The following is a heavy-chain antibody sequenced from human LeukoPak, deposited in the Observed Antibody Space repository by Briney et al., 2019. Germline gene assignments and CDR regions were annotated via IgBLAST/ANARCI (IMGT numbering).Heavy chain of an antibody. V-gene: IGHV1-69*05. CDR3: ARGEGVVVVPAAMGQSRIAAAGPFDY. CDR2: IIPIFGTA. D-gene: IGHD2-2*01. Sequence: VASVKVSCKASGGTFSSYAISWVRQAPGQGLEWMGRIIPIFGTANYAQKFQGRVTITTDESTSTDYMELSSLRSEDTAVYYCARGEGVVVVPAAMGQSRIAAAGPFDYWGQGTLVTVSS. CDR1: GGTFSSYA. J-gene: IGHJ4*02.